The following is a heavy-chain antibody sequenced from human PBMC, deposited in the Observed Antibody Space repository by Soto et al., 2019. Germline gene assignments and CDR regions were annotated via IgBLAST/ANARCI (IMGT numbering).Heavy chain of an antibody. CDR1: GFTFSGSA. J-gene: IGHJ4*02. D-gene: IGHD2-8*01. V-gene: IGHV3-73*01. CDR2: IRSKANSYAT. Sequence: GGSLRLSCAASGFTFSGSAMHWVRQASGKGLEWVGRIRSKANSYATAYAASVKGRFTISRDDSKNTAYLQMNSLKTEDTAVYYCTSGYCANGVCSQIDSWGRGTLVTVSS. CDR3: TSGYCANGVCSQIDS.